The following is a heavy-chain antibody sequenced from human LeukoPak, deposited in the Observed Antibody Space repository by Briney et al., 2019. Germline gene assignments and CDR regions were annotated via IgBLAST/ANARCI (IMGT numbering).Heavy chain of an antibody. J-gene: IGHJ4*02. Sequence: PGGSLRLSCAASGFTFSNYGMHWVRQAPGKGLEWVSGISGSGGDTYYADSVKGRFTISRDNSKSTLYLQMSSLRAEDTAVYSCAKDLLGVAAGNYWGQGTLVTVSS. V-gene: IGHV3-23*01. CDR1: GFTFSNYG. D-gene: IGHD6-13*01. CDR3: AKDLLGVAAGNY. CDR2: ISGSGGDT.